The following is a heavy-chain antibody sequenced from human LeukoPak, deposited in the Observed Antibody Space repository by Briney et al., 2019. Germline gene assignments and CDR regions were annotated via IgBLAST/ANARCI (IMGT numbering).Heavy chain of an antibody. J-gene: IGHJ4*02. CDR1: GLTFSSYA. V-gene: IGHV3-64D*06. Sequence: GGSLRLSCSASGLTFSSYAMHWVRQAPGKGLEYVSAISSNGGSTYYADSVKGRFTISRDNSKNTLYLQISSLRAEDTAVYYCVKARGYGSGRDYFDYWGQGTLVTVSS. D-gene: IGHD3-10*01. CDR3: VKARGYGSGRDYFDY. CDR2: ISSNGGST.